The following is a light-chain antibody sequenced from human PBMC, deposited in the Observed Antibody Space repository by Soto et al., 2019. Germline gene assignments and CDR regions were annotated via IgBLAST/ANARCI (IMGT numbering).Light chain of an antibody. J-gene: IGLJ3*02. CDR2: EVT. CDR1: SSDVGGYNY. Sequence: QSVLTQPPSASGSPGQSVTISCTGTSSDVGGYNYVSWYQQYPGRAPKLMIYEVTQRPSRVPDRLSGSKSGNTAPLTVSGLQAEDEADYSCSSYAASNNFYFVFGGGTKVTVL. CDR3: SSYAASNNFYFV. V-gene: IGLV2-8*01.